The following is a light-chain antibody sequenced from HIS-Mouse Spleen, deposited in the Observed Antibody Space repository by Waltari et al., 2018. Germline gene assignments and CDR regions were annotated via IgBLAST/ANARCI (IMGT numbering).Light chain of an antibody. J-gene: IGLJ3*02. Sequence: QSVLTQPPSASGTPWQRVTISCSGSSSNIGSNYVYWYQQLPGTAPKLLIYRNNQRPSGVPDRFSGSKSGTSASLASSGLRSEDEADYYCAAWDDSLSGPVFGGGTKLTVL. V-gene: IGLV1-47*01. CDR1: SSNIGSNY. CDR2: RNN. CDR3: AAWDDSLSGPV.